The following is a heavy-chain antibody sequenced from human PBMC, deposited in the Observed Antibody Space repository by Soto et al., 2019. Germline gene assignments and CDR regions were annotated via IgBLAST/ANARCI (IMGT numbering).Heavy chain of an antibody. CDR3: ARAKSPVVAFGGVIVYHHYYGMDV. CDR1: GGTFSSYA. D-gene: IGHD3-16*02. V-gene: IGHV1-69*01. Sequence: QVQLVQSGAEVKKPGSSVKVSCKASGGTFSSYAISWVRQAPGQGLEWMGGIIPIFGTANYAQKFQGRVTITADESTSTAYMELSSLRSEDTAVYYCARAKSPVVAFGGVIVYHHYYGMDVWGQGTTVTVSS. J-gene: IGHJ6*02. CDR2: IIPIFGTA.